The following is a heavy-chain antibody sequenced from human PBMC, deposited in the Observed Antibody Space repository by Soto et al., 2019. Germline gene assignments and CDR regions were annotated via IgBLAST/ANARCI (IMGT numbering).Heavy chain of an antibody. CDR2: ISPYNGNT. CDR3: SVRYCLSDVCLTPGFFDTDV. V-gene: IGHV1-18*01. CDR1: GYTFTRFG. J-gene: IGHJ6*03. Sequence: QVPLVQSGTEVKKPGASVQVSCKASGYTFTRFGINWVRQAPGQGLEWMGWISPYNGNTNYAQKFQDRVTMTTDTSTSTAYKELRSLRSDDTAVYYLSVRYCLSDVCLTPGFFDTDVWGKGTTVVVSS. D-gene: IGHD2-8*01.